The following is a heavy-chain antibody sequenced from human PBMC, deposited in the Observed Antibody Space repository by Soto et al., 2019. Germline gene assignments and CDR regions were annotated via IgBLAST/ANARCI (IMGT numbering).Heavy chain of an antibody. V-gene: IGHV3-21*01. CDR3: ARDRVTMVRGNFVY. Sequence: GGSLRLSCAASGFTFSSYSMNWVRQAPGKGLEWVSSISSSSSYIYYADSVKGRFTISRDNAKNSLYLQMNSLRAEDTAVYYCARDRVTMVRGNFVYWGQGTLVTVSS. CDR1: GFTFSSYS. D-gene: IGHD3-10*01. CDR2: ISSSSSYI. J-gene: IGHJ4*02.